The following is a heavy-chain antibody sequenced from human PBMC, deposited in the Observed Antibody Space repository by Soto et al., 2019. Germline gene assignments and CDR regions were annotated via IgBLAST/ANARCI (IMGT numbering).Heavy chain of an antibody. CDR3: ARGGYYYGSGSYYNGLTFDY. Sequence: PGESLKISFKGSGYSFTSYWISWVRQMPGKGLEWMGRIDPSDSYTNYSPSFQGHVTISADKSISTAYLQWSSLKASDTAMYYCARGGYYYGSGSYYNGLTFDYWGQGALVTVSS. V-gene: IGHV5-10-1*01. CDR1: GYSFTSYW. CDR2: IDPSDSYT. J-gene: IGHJ4*02. D-gene: IGHD3-10*01.